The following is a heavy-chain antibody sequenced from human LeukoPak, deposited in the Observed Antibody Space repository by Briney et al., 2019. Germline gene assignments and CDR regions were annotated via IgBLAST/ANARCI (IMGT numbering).Heavy chain of an antibody. CDR3: ARVAPGRYFDVDAFDI. CDR2: IYYSGST. Sequence: PSETLSLTCTVSGGSISSYYWSWIRQPPGKGLEWIGYIYYSGSTNYNPSLKSRVTISVDTSKNQFSLKLSSVTAADTAVYYCARVAPGRYFDVDAFDIWGQGTMVTASS. V-gene: IGHV4-59*01. CDR1: GGSISSYY. J-gene: IGHJ3*02. D-gene: IGHD3-9*01.